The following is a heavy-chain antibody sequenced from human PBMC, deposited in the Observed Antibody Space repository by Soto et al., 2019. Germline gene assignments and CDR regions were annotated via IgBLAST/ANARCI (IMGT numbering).Heavy chain of an antibody. CDR2: ISYDGSNK. V-gene: IGHV3-30*18. Sequence: GGSLRLSCAASGFTFSSYGMHWVRQAPGKGLEWVAVISYDGSNKYYADSVKGRFTISRDNSKNTLYLQMNSLRAEDTAVYYCAKDPEEQWPSYWGQGTLVTVSS. J-gene: IGHJ4*02. CDR3: AKDPEEQWPSY. D-gene: IGHD6-19*01. CDR1: GFTFSSYG.